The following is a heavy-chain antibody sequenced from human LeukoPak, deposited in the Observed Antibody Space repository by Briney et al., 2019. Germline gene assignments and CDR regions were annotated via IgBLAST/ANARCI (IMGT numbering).Heavy chain of an antibody. D-gene: IGHD3-16*02. CDR1: GYTFTGYY. CDR3: ARVRGRLRLGELSPV. V-gene: IGHV1-18*04. CDR2: ISAYNGNT. J-gene: IGHJ4*02. Sequence: ASVKVSCKAFGYTFTGYYMHWVRQAPGQGLEWMGWISAYNGNTNYAQKLQGRVTMTTDTSTSTAYMELRSLRSDDTAVYYCARVRGRLRLGELSPVWGQGTLVTVSS.